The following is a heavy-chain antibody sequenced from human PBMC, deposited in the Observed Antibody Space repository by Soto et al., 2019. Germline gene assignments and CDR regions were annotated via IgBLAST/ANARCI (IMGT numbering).Heavy chain of an antibody. CDR1: GGSIRSSY. CDR3: ARGAGDYTTAIDY. V-gene: IGHV4-59*01. Sequence: SETLSLTCTVSGGSIRSSYWSWIRQPPGKGLEWIGYVYYSGSTNYNPSLKSRVTISVDTSKNQFSLKLNSVTAADTAVYYCARGAGDYTTAIDYWGQGTLVTVSS. D-gene: IGHD4-17*01. CDR2: VYYSGST. J-gene: IGHJ4*02.